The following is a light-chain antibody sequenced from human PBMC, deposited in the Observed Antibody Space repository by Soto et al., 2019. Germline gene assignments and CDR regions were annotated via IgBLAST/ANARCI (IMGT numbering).Light chain of an antibody. V-gene: IGLV1-40*01. CDR3: QSYDRSLSGYV. J-gene: IGLJ1*01. Sequence: QSVLTQPPSVSGAPGQRVTISCTGSSSNIGTIYDVHWYQQLPGTAPKLLIYDNSNRPSGVPDRFSGSKSGTSASLAITGLQAEDEADYYCQSYDRSLSGYVFGTGTKVTVL. CDR2: DNS. CDR1: SSNIGTIYD.